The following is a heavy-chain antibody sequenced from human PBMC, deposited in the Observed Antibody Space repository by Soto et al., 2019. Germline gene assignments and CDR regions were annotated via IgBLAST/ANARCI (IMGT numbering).Heavy chain of an antibody. V-gene: IGHV4-59*12. CDR2: TYYTGST. CDR3: ASRYGSALDY. Sequence: QVQLQESGPGLVKPSETLSLTCTVSGGSISSYYWSWIRQPPGKGLEWIGHTYYTGSTNYNPSLTTRVTRSVDTCKDQFSLTLSSVSAPETVVSYSASRYGSALDYWGQGTLVTVSS. J-gene: IGHJ4*02. D-gene: IGHD1-26*01. CDR1: GGSISSYY.